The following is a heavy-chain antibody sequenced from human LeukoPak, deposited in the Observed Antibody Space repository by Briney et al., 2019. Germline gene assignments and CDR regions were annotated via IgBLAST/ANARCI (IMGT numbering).Heavy chain of an antibody. Sequence: SQTLSLTFAISGDSVSINSAAWNWIRQSPSRGLEWLGKTYYRSKWYNDYAVSVKSRITVNPDTSKNQFSLQLNSVTPEDTAAYYCAKSGDYRFDPWGQGTLVTVSS. D-gene: IGHD3-10*01. V-gene: IGHV6-1*01. J-gene: IGHJ5*02. CDR3: AKSGDYRFDP. CDR1: GDSVSINSAA. CDR2: TYYRSKWYN.